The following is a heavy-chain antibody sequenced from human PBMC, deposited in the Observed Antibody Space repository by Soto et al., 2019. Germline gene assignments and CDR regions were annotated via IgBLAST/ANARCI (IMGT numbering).Heavy chain of an antibody. CDR3: AREGTRGYSYGYREGNAFDI. J-gene: IGHJ3*02. V-gene: IGHV1-2*02. CDR2: INPNSGGT. D-gene: IGHD5-18*01. CDR1: GYTFTGYY. Sequence: ASVKVSCKASGYTFTGYYMHWVRQAPGQGLEWMGWINPNSGGTNYAQKFQGRVTMTRDTSISTAYMELSRLRSDDTAVYYCAREGTRGYSYGYREGNAFDIGGQGTMVTVAS.